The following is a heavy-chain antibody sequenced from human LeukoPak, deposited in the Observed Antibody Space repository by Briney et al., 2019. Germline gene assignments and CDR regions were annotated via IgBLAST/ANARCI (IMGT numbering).Heavy chain of an antibody. J-gene: IGHJ5*02. CDR1: GYSFTGYY. D-gene: IGHD6-13*01. Sequence: ASVKVSCKASGYSFTGYYLHWVRQAPGQGLEWMGWINTGNGNTKYSQKFQGRVTITRDTSASTAYMDLSSLRSEDTAVYYCARDGEYRSSVNWFDPWGQGTLVTVSS. CDR2: INTGNGNT. CDR3: ARDGEYRSSVNWFDP. V-gene: IGHV1-3*04.